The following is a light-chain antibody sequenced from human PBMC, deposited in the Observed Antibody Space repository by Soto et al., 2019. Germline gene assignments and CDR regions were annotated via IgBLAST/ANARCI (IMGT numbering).Light chain of an antibody. CDR1: QSISSW. CDR3: QQYNVYSRT. Sequence: DIQMTQSPSTLSSSVGDRVTISCRASQSISSWLAWYQQKPGKAPKLLIYKASTLESGVPSRFSGSGFGTEFPLTISSLQPDDFATYYCQQYNVYSRTFGQGTKVEIK. J-gene: IGKJ1*01. V-gene: IGKV1-5*03. CDR2: KAS.